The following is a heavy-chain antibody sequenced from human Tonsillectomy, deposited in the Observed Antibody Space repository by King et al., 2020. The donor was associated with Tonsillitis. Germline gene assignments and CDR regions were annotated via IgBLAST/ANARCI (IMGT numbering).Heavy chain of an antibody. V-gene: IGHV4-59*01. CDR3: AGVFNSGSGSYWRALYSYGMDV. D-gene: IGHD3-10*01. CDR2: IYYSGST. CDR1: GGSISSYY. Sequence: QLQESGPGLVKPSETLSLTCTVSGGSISSYYWSWIRQPPGKGLEWIGYIYYSGSTNYNPSLKSRVTISVDTSKNQFSLKLSSVTAADTAVYYCAGVFNSGSGSYWRALYSYGMDVWGQGTTVTVSS. J-gene: IGHJ6*02.